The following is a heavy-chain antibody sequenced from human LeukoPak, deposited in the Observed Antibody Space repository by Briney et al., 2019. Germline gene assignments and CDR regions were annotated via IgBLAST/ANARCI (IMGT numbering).Heavy chain of an antibody. J-gene: IGHJ4*02. D-gene: IGHD6-13*01. V-gene: IGHV4-39*01. CDR3: AREVAASSWSY. CDR1: GGSISSGSYY. CDR2: IYYSGRT. Sequence: SGTLSLTCTVSGGSISSGSYYWGWIRQPPGKGLEWVGSIYYSGRTYYNPSLKSRVTISVDTSKKQFSLKLNSVTAADTAVYYCAREVAASSWSYWGQGTLVTVSS.